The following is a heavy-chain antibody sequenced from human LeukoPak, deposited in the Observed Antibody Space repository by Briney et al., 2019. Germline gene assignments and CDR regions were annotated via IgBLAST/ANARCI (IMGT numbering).Heavy chain of an antibody. CDR1: GFTFSSYA. CDR3: AKDKSGIAAAAYYFDY. D-gene: IGHD6-13*01. Sequence: GGSLRLSCAASGFTFSSYAMSWVRQAPGKGLEWVSVISGSGGSTYYADSVKGRFTFSRDNSKNTLYLHMNSLRAEDTAVYYCAKDKSGIAAAAYYFDYWGQGTLVIVSS. CDR2: ISGSGGST. V-gene: IGHV3-23*01. J-gene: IGHJ4*02.